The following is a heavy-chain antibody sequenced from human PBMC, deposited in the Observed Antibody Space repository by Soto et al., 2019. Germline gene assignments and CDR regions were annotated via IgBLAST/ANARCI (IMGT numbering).Heavy chain of an antibody. J-gene: IGHJ5*02. CDR1: GGSISSGGYS. D-gene: IGHD1-26*01. V-gene: IGHV4-30-2*01. Sequence: SETLSLTCAVSGGSISSGGYSWSWIRQPPGKGLEWIGYIYHSGSTYYNPSLKSRVTISVDRSKNQFSLKLSSVTAADTAVYYCARGVSGSYQGSWFDPWGQGTLVTV. CDR3: ARGVSGSYQGSWFDP. CDR2: IYHSGST.